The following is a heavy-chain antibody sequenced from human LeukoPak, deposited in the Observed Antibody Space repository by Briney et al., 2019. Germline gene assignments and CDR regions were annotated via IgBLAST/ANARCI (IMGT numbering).Heavy chain of an antibody. CDR1: GFTFGDYA. Sequence: GGSLRLSCTASGFTFGDYAMSWVRQAPGKGLEWVGFIRSKAYGGTTEYAASVKGRFTISRDDSKSIAYLQMNSLKTEDTAVYYCTRDIRGVMKWDYWGQGTLVTVSS. CDR2: IRSKAYGGTT. J-gene: IGHJ4*02. V-gene: IGHV3-49*04. CDR3: TRDIRGVMKWDY. D-gene: IGHD3-10*01.